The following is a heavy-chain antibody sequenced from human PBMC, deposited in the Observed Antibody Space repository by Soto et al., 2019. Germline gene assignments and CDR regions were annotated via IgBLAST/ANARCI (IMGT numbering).Heavy chain of an antibody. CDR2: IYYSGST. V-gene: IGHV4-39*01. D-gene: IGHD3-10*01. Sequence: SETLSLTCTVSGGSISSSSYYWAWIRHPPGKGLEWIGSIYYSGSTYYNPSLKSRVTISVDTSKNQFSLKLSSVTAADTAVYYCASMDGVLLWFGELFHDYWGQGTLVTVSS. CDR1: GGSISSSSYY. CDR3: ASMDGVLLWFGELFHDY. J-gene: IGHJ4*02.